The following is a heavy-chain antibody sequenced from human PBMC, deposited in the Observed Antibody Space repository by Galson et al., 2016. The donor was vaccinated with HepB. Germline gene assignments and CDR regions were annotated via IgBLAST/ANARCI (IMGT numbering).Heavy chain of an antibody. CDR1: GYTFNKYA. CDR3: ARDRRDGGGATTPWFDP. D-gene: IGHD1-26*01. V-gene: IGHV3-30*04. CDR2: ISYDGNNK. J-gene: IGHJ5*02. Sequence: SCKASGYTFNKYAMHWVRQAPGTGLEWVAVISYDGNNKYYADSVKGRFTISRDNSKDTLYLQMNTLITEDTAVYYCARDRRDGGGATTPWFDPWGQGTLVTVSS.